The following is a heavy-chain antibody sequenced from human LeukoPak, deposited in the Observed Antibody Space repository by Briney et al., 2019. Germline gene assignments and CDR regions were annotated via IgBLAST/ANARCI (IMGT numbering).Heavy chain of an antibody. Sequence: EXLSLTCAVYGGSFSGYYWSWIRQPPGKGLEWIGEINHSGSTNYNPSLKSRVTISVDTSKNQFSLKLSPVTAADTAVYYCARRSTVPAANFDYWGQGTLVTVSS. J-gene: IGHJ4*02. CDR1: GGSFSGYY. D-gene: IGHD2-2*01. CDR2: INHSGST. V-gene: IGHV4-34*01. CDR3: ARRSTVPAANFDY.